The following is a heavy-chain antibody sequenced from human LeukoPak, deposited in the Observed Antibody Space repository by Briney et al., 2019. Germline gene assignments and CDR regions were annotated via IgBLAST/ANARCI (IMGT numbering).Heavy chain of an antibody. J-gene: IGHJ4*02. V-gene: IGHV1-46*01. CDR3: ASSFYDLLVYFDY. CDR2: INPSDGST. D-gene: IGHD5/OR15-5a*01. Sequence: ASVKVSCKASGYTFTSYYMHWVRQAPGQGPEWMGKINPSDGSTRYAQKFQGRVTMTRDMSTSTVYMELSSLRSEDTAVYYCASSFYDLLVYFDYWGQGTLVTVSS. CDR1: GYTFTSYY.